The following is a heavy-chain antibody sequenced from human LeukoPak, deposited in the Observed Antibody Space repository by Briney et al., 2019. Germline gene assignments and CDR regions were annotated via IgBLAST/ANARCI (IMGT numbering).Heavy chain of an antibody. V-gene: IGHV3-9*01. D-gene: IGHD3-16*01. CDR2: ISWNSGSI. J-gene: IGHJ3*02. CDR3: AKDLYGLAFDI. Sequence: GRSLRLSCAASGFTFDDYAMPWVRQAPGKGLEWVSGISWNSGSIGYADSVKGRFTISRDNAKNSLYLQMNSLRAEDTALYYCAKDLYGLAFDIWGQGTMVTVSS. CDR1: GFTFDDYA.